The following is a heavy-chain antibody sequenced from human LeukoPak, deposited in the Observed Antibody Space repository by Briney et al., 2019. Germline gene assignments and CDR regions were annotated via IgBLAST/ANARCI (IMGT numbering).Heavy chain of an antibody. D-gene: IGHD1-26*01. V-gene: IGHV1-8*01. J-gene: IGHJ4*02. CDR3: AKDTGRGGELLSGYFDY. CDR2: MNPNSGNT. Sequence: ASVKVSCKASGYTFTSYDINWVRQATGQGLEWMGWMNPNSGNTGYAQKFQGRVTMTRNTSISTAYMELSSLRSEDTAVYYCAKDTGRGGELLSGYFDYWGQGTLVTVSS. CDR1: GYTFTSYD.